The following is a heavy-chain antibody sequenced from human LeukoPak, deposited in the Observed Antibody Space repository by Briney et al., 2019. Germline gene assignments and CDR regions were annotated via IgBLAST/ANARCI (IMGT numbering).Heavy chain of an antibody. V-gene: IGHV3-72*01. CDR2: SRNKANSYTT. Sequence: GSLRLSCAASGFTSSDHYMDWVRQAPEKGLEWVGRSRNKANSYTTEYAASVKGRFTISRDESESSLYLQMTSLKTEDTAVYYCARVRGNFPDFWGQGTLVTVSS. CDR1: GFTSSDHY. J-gene: IGHJ4*02. CDR3: ARVRGNFPDF. D-gene: IGHD1-7*01.